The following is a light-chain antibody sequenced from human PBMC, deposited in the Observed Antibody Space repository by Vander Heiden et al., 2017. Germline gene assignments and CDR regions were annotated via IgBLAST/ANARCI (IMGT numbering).Light chain of an antibody. J-gene: IGLJ2*01. V-gene: IGLV1-47*01. CDR3: AAWDDSLSGVV. CDR1: SSHIGSNY. Sequence: QSVLTQPPSASGTPGQRVTISCSGISSHIGSNYVYWYQQLPGTAPKLLSYRNNQRPSGVPDRFSGSKSGTSASLAISGLRSEDEADYYCAAWDDSLSGVVFGGGTKLTV. CDR2: RNN.